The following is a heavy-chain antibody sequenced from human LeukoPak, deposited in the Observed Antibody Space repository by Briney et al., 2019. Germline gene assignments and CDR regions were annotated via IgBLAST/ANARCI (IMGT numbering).Heavy chain of an antibody. J-gene: IGHJ4*02. V-gene: IGHV3-30*04. CDR2: ISDDGSNA. Sequence: PGGSLRLSCAASGFTFSSNTVDWVRQAPGKGLEWVARISDDGSNAYYADSVKGRFTISRDNDKSSLYLQMNTLRVDEMGVHFCARLPPSIGWYIFDNWGQGTLVTVSS. D-gene: IGHD6-19*01. CDR1: GFTFSSNT. CDR3: ARLPPSIGWYIFDN.